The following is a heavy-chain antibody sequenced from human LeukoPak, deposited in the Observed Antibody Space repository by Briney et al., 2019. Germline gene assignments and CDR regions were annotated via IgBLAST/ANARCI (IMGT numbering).Heavy chain of an antibody. J-gene: IGHJ3*02. CDR3: AKAVGSSSWYENAFDI. CDR1: GFTFSSYS. CDR2: ISSRSDYI. Sequence: GGSLRLSCAASGFTFSSYSMNWVRQAPGKGLEWVSSISSRSDYIYYADSVKGRFTISRDDAKNSLYLQMNSLRAEDTALYYCAKAVGSSSWYENAFDIWGQGTMVTVSS. V-gene: IGHV3-21*04. D-gene: IGHD6-13*01.